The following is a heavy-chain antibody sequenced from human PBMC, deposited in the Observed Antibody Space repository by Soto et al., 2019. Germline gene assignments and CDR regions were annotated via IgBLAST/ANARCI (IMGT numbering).Heavy chain of an antibody. D-gene: IGHD5-12*01. J-gene: IGHJ4*02. CDR2: ISGSGGST. CDR1: GFTFSSYA. CDR3: AKGPSLPGRWLQLSLPDY. V-gene: IGHV3-23*01. Sequence: GGSLRLSCAASGFTFSSYAMSWVRQAPGKGLEWVSAISGSGGSTYYADSVKGRFTISRDNSKNTLYLQMNSLRAEDTAVYYCAKGPSLPGRWLQLSLPDYWGQGTLVTVSS.